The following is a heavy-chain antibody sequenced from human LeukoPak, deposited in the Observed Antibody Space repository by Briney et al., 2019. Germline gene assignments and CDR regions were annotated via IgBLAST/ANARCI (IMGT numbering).Heavy chain of an antibody. CDR1: GYSFNTYW. V-gene: IGHV5-51*01. CDR2: IYPGDSDT. Sequence: GESLKISCKGSGYSFNTYWIGWVRQMPGKGLEWMGIIYPGDSDTRYSPSFQGQVTISADESISTAYLQWSSLKASDTAMYYCARRYCSGGSCYHGMGVWGQGTTVTVSS. D-gene: IGHD2-15*01. J-gene: IGHJ6*02. CDR3: ARRYCSGGSCYHGMGV.